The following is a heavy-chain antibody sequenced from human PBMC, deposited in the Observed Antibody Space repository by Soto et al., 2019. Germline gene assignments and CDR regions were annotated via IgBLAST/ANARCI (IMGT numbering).Heavy chain of an antibody. Sequence: ESGGGVVQPGRSLRLSCAASGFTFSSYGMHWVRQAPGKGLEWVAVISYDGSNKYYADSVKGRFTISRDNSKNTLYLQMNSLRAEDTAVYYCAKNIRSWYYYGMDVWGQGTTVTVSS. D-gene: IGHD6-13*01. CDR3: AKNIRSWYYYGMDV. CDR1: GFTFSSYG. V-gene: IGHV3-30*18. CDR2: ISYDGSNK. J-gene: IGHJ6*02.